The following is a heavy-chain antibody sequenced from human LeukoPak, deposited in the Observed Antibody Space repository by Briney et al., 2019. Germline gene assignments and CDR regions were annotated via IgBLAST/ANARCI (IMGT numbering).Heavy chain of an antibody. CDR2: ISNDGSYS. Sequence: PGGSLRLSCAVSGFTFSTYTMNWARQAPGKGLEWVSSISNDGSYSHYADSVKGRFTISRDNAKNSLYVQMNSLRAEDTAVYYCVRGDTRDYWGQETLVTVSS. D-gene: IGHD2-2*01. V-gene: IGHV3-21*01. CDR1: GFTFSTYT. CDR3: VRGDTRDY. J-gene: IGHJ4*02.